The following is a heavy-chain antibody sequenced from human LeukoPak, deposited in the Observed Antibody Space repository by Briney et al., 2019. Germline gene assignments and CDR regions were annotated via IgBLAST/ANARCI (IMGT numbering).Heavy chain of an antibody. CDR1: GFNIDVSW. D-gene: IGHD6-25*01. V-gene: IGHV3-7*04. Sequence: GGSLRLSCTASGFNIDVSWMSWVRHTPAQGLGLVANVNLDGNGRFYAGSVTVRFTISRDNAENSVFVQMDSLRGDDTAMYYCARDRPGGFFDYWGQGLLVVVSS. CDR2: VNLDGNGR. J-gene: IGHJ4*02. CDR3: ARDRPGGFFDY.